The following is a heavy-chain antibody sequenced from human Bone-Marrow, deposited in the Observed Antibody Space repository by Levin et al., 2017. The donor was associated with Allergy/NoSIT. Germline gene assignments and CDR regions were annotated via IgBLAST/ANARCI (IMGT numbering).Heavy chain of an antibody. CDR3: SRLDPGYCSSSSCRDFDY. Sequence: PGGSLRLSCAASGFTFSIYSMTWVRQAPGKGLEYVSSIKGSGDGAYYADSVKGRFTISRDNSENTLYLQMNSLRAEDTAVYYCSRLDPGYCSSSSCRDFDYWGQGTQVTVSS. CDR1: GFTFSIYS. CDR2: IKGSGDGA. V-gene: IGHV3-23*01. J-gene: IGHJ4*02. D-gene: IGHD2-2*01.